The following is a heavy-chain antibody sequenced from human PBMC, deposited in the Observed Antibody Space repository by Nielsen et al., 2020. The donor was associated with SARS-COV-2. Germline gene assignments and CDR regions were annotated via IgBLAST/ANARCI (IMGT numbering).Heavy chain of an antibody. Sequence: GGSLRLSCAASGLTFSSYAMHWVRQAPGKGLEWVAVIWYDGSNKYYADSVKGRFTISRDNSKNTLYLQMNSLRAEDTAVYYCARELVVRGGGWFDPWGQGTLVTVSS. CDR3: ARELVVRGGGWFDP. CDR1: GLTFSSYA. D-gene: IGHD3-10*01. J-gene: IGHJ5*02. V-gene: IGHV3-30*04. CDR2: IWYDGSNK.